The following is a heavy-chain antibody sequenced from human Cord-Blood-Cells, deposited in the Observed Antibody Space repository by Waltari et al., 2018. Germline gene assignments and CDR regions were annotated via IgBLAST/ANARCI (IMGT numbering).Heavy chain of an antibody. CDR2: ISGSGGST. CDR3: AKARTGSYFDY. Sequence: EVQLLESGGGLVQPGGSLRLFCAAFGFTFSSDALSWVRQAPGKGLEWVSAISGSGGSTYYADSVKGRFTISRDNSKNTLYLQMNSLRAEDTAVYYCAKARTGSYFDYWGQGTLVTVSS. D-gene: IGHD7-27*01. J-gene: IGHJ4*02. V-gene: IGHV3-23*01. CDR1: GFTFSSDA.